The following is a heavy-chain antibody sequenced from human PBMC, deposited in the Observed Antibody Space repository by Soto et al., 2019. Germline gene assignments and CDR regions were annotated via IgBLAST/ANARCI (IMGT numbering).Heavy chain of an antibody. J-gene: IGHJ4*02. D-gene: IGHD2-15*01. CDR2: KTYDGSNK. Sequence: QVQLVESGGGVVQPGRSLRLSCAASGFMFSSYAMHWVRGALGKGLEWVAVKTYDGSNKYYAASVKGRFTISRDNSKNTLYLQMNSLGAGGTAVYYCARAGGLLVDYWGQGTLVTVSS. CDR1: GFMFSSYA. V-gene: IGHV3-30-3*01. CDR3: ARAGGLLVDY.